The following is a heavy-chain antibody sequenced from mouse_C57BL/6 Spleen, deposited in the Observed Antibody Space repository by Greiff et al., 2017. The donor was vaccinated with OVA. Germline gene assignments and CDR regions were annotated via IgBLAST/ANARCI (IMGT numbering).Heavy chain of an antibody. CDR3: IYYSNYGYFDV. CDR1: GYTFTSYW. CDR2: IYPGNSDT. J-gene: IGHJ1*03. V-gene: IGHV1-5*01. D-gene: IGHD2-5*01. Sequence: EVQLQQSGTVLARPGASVKMSCKTSGYTFTSYWMHWVKQRPGQGLEWIGAIYPGNSDTSYNQKFKGKAKLTAVTSASTAYMELSSLTNEDSAVYYCIYYSNYGYFDVWGTGTTVTVSS.